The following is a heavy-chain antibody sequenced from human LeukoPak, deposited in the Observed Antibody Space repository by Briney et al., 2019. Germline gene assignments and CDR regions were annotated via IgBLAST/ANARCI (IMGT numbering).Heavy chain of an antibody. CDR3: ARGTVTTVTSNWFDP. V-gene: IGHV1-46*01. J-gene: IGHJ5*02. CDR2: INPSGGST. Sequence: ASVKVSCKASGYTFTSYYMHWVRQAPGQGLEWMGIINPSGGSTSYAQKFQGRVTMTRDTSTSTVYMELSSLRSEDTAVYYCARGTVTTVTSNWFDPWGQGTLVTVSS. CDR1: GYTFTSYY. D-gene: IGHD4-4*01.